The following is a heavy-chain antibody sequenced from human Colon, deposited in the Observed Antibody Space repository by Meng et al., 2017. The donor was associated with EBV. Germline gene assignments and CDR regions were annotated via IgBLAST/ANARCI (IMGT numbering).Heavy chain of an antibody. CDR1: GGLIDSDNW. CDR3: ARDYYASGFVFDL. D-gene: IGHD3-10*01. CDR2: ISHSGTT. Sequence: VELAEAGRCLVEPSGTLYLTCAVSGGLIDSDNWWNWVRQTPGKGLEWIGEISHSGTTNYNPSLKSRVTISIDKSKNQFSLKLTSVTAADTAVYYCARDYYASGFVFDLWGQGTLVTVSS. V-gene: IGHV4-4*02. J-gene: IGHJ5*02.